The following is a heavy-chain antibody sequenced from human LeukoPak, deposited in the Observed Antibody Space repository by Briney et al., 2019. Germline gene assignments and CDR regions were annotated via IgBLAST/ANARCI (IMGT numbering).Heavy chain of an antibody. V-gene: IGHV3-11*01. CDR2: ISTSASTT. J-gene: IGHJ4*02. CDR1: GFTFSDYY. Sequence: GGSLRLSCAASGFTFSDYYMTWIRQAPGKGLEWVSYISTSASTTSYADSVKGRFTISRDNAKNSLYLQMNSLRADDTAVYYCAKDKAFLAGYFDYWGQGNLVTVSS. CDR3: AKDKAFLAGYFDY.